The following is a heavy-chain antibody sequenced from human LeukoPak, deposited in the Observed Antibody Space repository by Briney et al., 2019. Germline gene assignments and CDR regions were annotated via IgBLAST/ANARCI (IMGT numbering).Heavy chain of an antibody. V-gene: IGHV3-30*18. J-gene: IGHJ4*02. CDR3: AKASSGWYYFDY. D-gene: IGHD6-19*01. Sequence: GGSLRLSCAASGFTFSTYGMHWVRQAPGKGLEWVAVISYDGSNKYYAESVKGRFTISRDNSKNTLYLQMNSLRAEDTAVYYCAKASSGWYYFDYWGQGTLVTVSS. CDR2: ISYDGSNK. CDR1: GFTFSTYG.